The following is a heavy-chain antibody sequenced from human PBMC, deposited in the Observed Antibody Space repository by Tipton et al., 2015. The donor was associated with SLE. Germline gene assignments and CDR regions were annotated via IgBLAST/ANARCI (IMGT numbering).Heavy chain of an antibody. CDR2: IYYTGST. Sequence: LRLSCSVSGGSVSSSDYYWGWIRQPPGKGLEWIGSIYYTGSTFYNPSLKSRLTISVDTSKNQFSLKLSSVTATDTAVYYCARVYANWNFRSRDAFDIWGQGAMVTVSS. D-gene: IGHD1-1*01. J-gene: IGHJ3*02. V-gene: IGHV4-39*07. CDR1: GGSVSSSDYY. CDR3: ARVYANWNFRSRDAFDI.